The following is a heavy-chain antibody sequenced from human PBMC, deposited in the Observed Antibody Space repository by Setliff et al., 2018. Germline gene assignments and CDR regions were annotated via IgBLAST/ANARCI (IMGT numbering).Heavy chain of an antibody. CDR2: IRSKAYGGTT. CDR3: TRDRRLAAPYYYYYYMDV. V-gene: IGHV3-49*04. Sequence: GGSLRLSCTASGFTFGDYAMSWVRQAPGKGLERVGFIRSKAYGGTTEYAASVKGRFTISRDDSKSIAYLQMNSLKTEDTAVYYCTRDRRLAAPYYYYYYMDVWGKGTTVTVSS. D-gene: IGHD6-6*01. CDR1: GFTFGDYA. J-gene: IGHJ6*03.